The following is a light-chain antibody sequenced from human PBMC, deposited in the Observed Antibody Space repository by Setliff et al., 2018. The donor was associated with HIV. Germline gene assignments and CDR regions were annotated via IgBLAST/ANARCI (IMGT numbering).Light chain of an antibody. CDR1: SSDVGGYNY. CDR3: CSYAGSYTYYV. Sequence: QSALTQPRSVSGSPGQSVTISCTGTSSDVGGYNYVSWFQHHPGKAPKLMIFDVSKRPSGVPDRFSGSKSGNTASLTISGLQAEDEADYYCCSYAGSYTYYVFGTGTKV. V-gene: IGLV2-11*01. CDR2: DVS. J-gene: IGLJ1*01.